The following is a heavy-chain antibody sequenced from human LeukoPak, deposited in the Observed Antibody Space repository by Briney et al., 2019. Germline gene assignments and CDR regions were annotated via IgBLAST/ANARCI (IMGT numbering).Heavy chain of an antibody. CDR1: GYTFTSYG. CDR2: ISAYNGNT. J-gene: IGHJ4*02. V-gene: IGHV1-18*01. CDR3: ARDVLIAVAGRKPFDY. D-gene: IGHD6-19*01. Sequence: EASVKVSCKASGYTFTSYGISWVRQAPGQGLEWMGWISAYNGNTNYAQKLQGRVTMTTDTSTSTAYMELRSLRSDDTAVYYCARDVLIAVAGRKPFDYWGQGTLVTVSS.